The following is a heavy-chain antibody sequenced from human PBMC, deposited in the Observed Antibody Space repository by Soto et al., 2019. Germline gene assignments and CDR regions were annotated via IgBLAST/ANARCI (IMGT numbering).Heavy chain of an antibody. Sequence: SETLSLTCTVSGDSISDYYWSWIRQSPGKGLEWIGYIYHSGSTYYNPSLKSRVTISLDASKNQFSLKLSSVTAADTAVYYCARASRNYFAYWGQGTLVTAPQ. CDR1: GDSISDYY. J-gene: IGHJ4*02. CDR2: IYHSGST. CDR3: ARASRNYFAY. V-gene: IGHV4-59*01.